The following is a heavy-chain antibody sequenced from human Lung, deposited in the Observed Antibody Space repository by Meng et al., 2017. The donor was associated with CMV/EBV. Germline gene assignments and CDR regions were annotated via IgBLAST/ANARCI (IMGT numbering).Heavy chain of an antibody. V-gene: IGHV4-59*01. D-gene: IGHD2-15*01. J-gene: IGHJ5*01. Sequence: GSLRLXCTVSRASISTYYWSWIRQLPGKGLEWIGYFYYGGSTNYNPSLKSRVTILVDASKNQFSLKLSSVTAADTAIYYCARSGPCNGGICYSGKFNSWGQGTLVTVSS. CDR1: RASISTYY. CDR2: FYYGGST. CDR3: ARSGPCNGGICYSGKFNS.